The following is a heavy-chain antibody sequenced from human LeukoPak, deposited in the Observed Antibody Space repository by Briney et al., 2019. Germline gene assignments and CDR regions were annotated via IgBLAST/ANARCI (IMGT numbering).Heavy chain of an antibody. Sequence: ASVKVSCKASGGTFSSYAISWVRQAPGQGLEWMGGIIPIFGTANYAQKFQGRVTITTDESTSTAYMELSSLRSEDMAVYYCARSPRSSGYYDPDYWGQGTLVTVSS. CDR3: ARSPRSSGYYDPDY. J-gene: IGHJ4*02. D-gene: IGHD3-22*01. CDR2: IIPIFGTA. V-gene: IGHV1-69*05. CDR1: GGTFSSYA.